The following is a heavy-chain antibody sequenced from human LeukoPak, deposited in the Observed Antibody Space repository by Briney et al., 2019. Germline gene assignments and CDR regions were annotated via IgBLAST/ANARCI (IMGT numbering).Heavy chain of an antibody. D-gene: IGHD2-21*01. CDR1: GFTFSSYG. J-gene: IGHJ6*03. Sequence: GRSLRLSCAASGFTFSSYGMHWVRQAPGKGLEWVAVISYDGSNKYYADSVKGRFTISRDNSKNTLYLQMNSLRAEDTAVYYCARAGCGGDCLWGPDYYYYYMDVWGKGTTVTVSS. CDR3: ARAGCGGDCLWGPDYYYYYMDV. V-gene: IGHV3-30*03. CDR2: ISYDGSNK.